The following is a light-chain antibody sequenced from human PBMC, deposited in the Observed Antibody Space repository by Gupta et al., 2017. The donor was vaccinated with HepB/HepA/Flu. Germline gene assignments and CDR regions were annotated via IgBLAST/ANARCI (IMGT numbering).Light chain of an antibody. J-gene: IGLJ2*01. V-gene: IGLV2-11*01. CDR3: CSYAGRYTKI. CDR2: DVS. Sequence: QSALTQPRSVSGSPGQSVIISCTGTSSDVGGSNYVSWYQQHPDKAPKVIIYDVSKRPSGAPDRFSGSKSGNTASLTISGLQAEDEADYYCCSYAGRYTKIFGGGTKLTVL. CDR1: SSDVGGSNY.